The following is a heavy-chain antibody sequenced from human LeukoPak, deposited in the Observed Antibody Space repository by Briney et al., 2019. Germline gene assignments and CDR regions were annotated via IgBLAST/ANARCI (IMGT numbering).Heavy chain of an antibody. J-gene: IGHJ4*02. CDR3: ARHEDYYDSSFLFDY. Sequence: SWVRQAPGKGLEWIGYIYYSGSTNYNPSLKSRVTISVDTSKNQFSLKLSSVTAADTAVYYCARHEDYYDSSFLFDYWGQGTLVTVSS. V-gene: IGHV4-59*08. D-gene: IGHD3-22*01. CDR2: IYYSGST.